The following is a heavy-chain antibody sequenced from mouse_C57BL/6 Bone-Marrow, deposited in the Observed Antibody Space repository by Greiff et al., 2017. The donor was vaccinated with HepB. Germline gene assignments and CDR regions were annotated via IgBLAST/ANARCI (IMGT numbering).Heavy chain of an antibody. CDR3: AFIEGAMDY. V-gene: IGHV5-17*01. Sequence: DVKLVESGGGLVKPGGSLKLSCAASGFTFSDYGMHWVRQAPEKGLEWVAYISSGSSTIYYADTVKGRFTISRDNAKNTLFLQMTSLRSEDTAMYYCAFIEGAMDYWGQGTSVTVSS. J-gene: IGHJ4*01. CDR1: GFTFSDYG. D-gene: IGHD1-2*01. CDR2: ISSGSSTI.